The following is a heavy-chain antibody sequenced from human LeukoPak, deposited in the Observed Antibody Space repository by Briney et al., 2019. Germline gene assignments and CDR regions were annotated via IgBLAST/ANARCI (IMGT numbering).Heavy chain of an antibody. Sequence: GGSLRLSCAASGFTFSSYEMNWVRQAPGKGLEWVSYISSSGSTIYYADSVKGRFTISRDDAKSSLYLQMNSLRVEDTAVYYCAKEVTYGGAAFDVWGQGTTVTVSS. J-gene: IGHJ3*01. CDR2: ISSSGSTI. CDR3: AKEVTYGGAAFDV. V-gene: IGHV3-48*03. D-gene: IGHD3-10*01. CDR1: GFTFSSYE.